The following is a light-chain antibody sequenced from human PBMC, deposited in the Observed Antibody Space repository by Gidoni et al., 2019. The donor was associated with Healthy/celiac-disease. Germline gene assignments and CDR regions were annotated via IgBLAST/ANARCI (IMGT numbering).Light chain of an antibody. CDR3: QQYDNLPLT. CDR2: DAS. V-gene: IGKV1-33*01. CDR1: QDISNY. Sequence: DIQMTQSPSSLSASVGDRVTITCQASQDISNYLNWYQQKPGKAPKLLIYDASKLETGVPSRFSGSGSGTDFTFTISSLQPEDIATYYCQQYDNLPLTVGGXTKVEIK. J-gene: IGKJ4*01.